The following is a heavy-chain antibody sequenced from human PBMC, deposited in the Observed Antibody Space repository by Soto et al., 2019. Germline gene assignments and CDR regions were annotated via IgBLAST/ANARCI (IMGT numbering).Heavy chain of an antibody. CDR3: ARDPPPPDY. CDR2: ISAYNGNT. CDR1: GYTFASYA. V-gene: IGHV1-18*01. J-gene: IGHJ4*02. Sequence: QVQLVQSGAEVKKPGASVKVSCKASGYTFASYAISWMRQAPGQGLEWMGWISAYNGNTNYAQKLQGRVTMTTDTSTSTAYRELRSLRYADTAVYYCARDPPPPDYWGQGTLVTVSS.